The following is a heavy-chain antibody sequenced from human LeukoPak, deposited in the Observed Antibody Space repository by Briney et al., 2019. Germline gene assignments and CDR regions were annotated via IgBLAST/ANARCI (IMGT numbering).Heavy chain of an antibody. V-gene: IGHV4-4*07. CDR2: IYTSGST. J-gene: IGHJ6*03. CDR3: ATSPPPYYYYYYMDV. Sequence: SETPSLTCTVSGGSISSYYWSWIRQPAGKGLEWIGRIYTSGSTNYNPSLKSRVTMSVDTSKNQFSLKLSSVTAADTAVYYCATSPPPYYYYYYMDVWGKGTTVTVSS. CDR1: GGSISSYY.